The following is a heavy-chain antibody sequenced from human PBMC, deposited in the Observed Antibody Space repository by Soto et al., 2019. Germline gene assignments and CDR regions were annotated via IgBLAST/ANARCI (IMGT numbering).Heavy chain of an antibody. J-gene: IGHJ5*02. CDR3: AKHIRRRYYDDSSGSPQPNWCGP. CDR1: GFTFDDYA. V-gene: IGHV3-9*01. Sequence: GGSLSRSCAASGFTFDDYAMHWVRQAPGKGLEWVSGISWNSGSIGYADSVKGRFTISRDNAKNSLNLQMNSLRADDTALYHCAKHIRRRYYDDSSGSPQPNWCGPWRKRT. D-gene: IGHD3-22*01. CDR2: ISWNSGSI.